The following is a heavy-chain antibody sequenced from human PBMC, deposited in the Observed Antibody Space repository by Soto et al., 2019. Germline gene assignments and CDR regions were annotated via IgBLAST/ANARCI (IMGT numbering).Heavy chain of an antibody. D-gene: IGHD4-17*01. CDR3: ARGGGSTDYVANYYFDY. CDR2: INYSGNT. Sequence: QLRLQESGSGLVKPSQTLSLTCTVSGGSLSSGSFSWGWIRQPPGKGLEWIGYINYSGNTYYNPSLGRRVIISRDMSTNQFSLKLGSVTAADTAVYYCARGGGSTDYVANYYFDYWGRGTLVTVSS. V-gene: IGHV4-30-2*01. J-gene: IGHJ4*02. CDR1: GGSLSSGSFS.